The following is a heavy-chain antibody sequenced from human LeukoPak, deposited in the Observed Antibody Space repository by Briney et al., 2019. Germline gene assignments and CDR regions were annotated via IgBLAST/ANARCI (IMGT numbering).Heavy chain of an antibody. J-gene: IGHJ5*02. V-gene: IGHV3-23*01. CDR2: ISGSGGST. Sequence: PGGSLRLSCAASGFTFSSYGMHWVRQAPGKGLEWVSAISGSGGSTYYADSVKGRFTISRDNSKNTLYLQMNSLRAEDTAVYYCAKDAPGLECGGDCYKGFVPNWFDPWGQGTLVTVSS. CDR3: AKDAPGLECGGDCYKGFVPNWFDP. D-gene: IGHD2-21*01. CDR1: GFTFSSYG.